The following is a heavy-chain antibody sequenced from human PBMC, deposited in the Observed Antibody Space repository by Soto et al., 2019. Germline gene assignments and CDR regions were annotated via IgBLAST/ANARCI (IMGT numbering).Heavy chain of an antibody. CDR2: IIPIFGTA. D-gene: IGHD3-10*01. V-gene: IGHV1-69*13. CDR3: AREYYYGSGSLQPPFDY. J-gene: IGHJ4*02. Sequence: RASVKVSCKASGGTFSSYAISWVRQAPGQGLEWMGGIIPIFGTANYAQKFQGRVTITADESTSTAYMELSSLRSEDTAVYYCAREYYYGSGSLQPPFDYWGQGTLVTVSS. CDR1: GGTFSSYA.